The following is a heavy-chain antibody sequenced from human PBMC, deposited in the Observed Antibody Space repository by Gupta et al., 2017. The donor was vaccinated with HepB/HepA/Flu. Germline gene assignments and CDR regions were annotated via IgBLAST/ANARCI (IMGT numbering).Heavy chain of an antibody. D-gene: IGHD2-21*02. CDR3: ARHKGGVTRGADY. CDR1: VVSIGSLGYY. CDR2: ISYSGNT. Sequence: QLQLQESGPGLVKPSETLSLPCTVSVVSIGSLGYYWGWIRQPPGKGLEWIGSISYSGNTYYNSSLKSRVTISVDTSKNQFSLRLTSVTAADTAVYYCARHKGGVTRGADYWGQGTLVTVSS. J-gene: IGHJ4*02. V-gene: IGHV4-39*01.